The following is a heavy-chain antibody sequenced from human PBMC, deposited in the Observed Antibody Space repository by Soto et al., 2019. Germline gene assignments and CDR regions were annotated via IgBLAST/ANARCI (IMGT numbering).Heavy chain of an antibody. V-gene: IGHV4-31*03. Sequence: PSETLSLTCTVSGGSISSGGYYWSWIRQHPGKGLEWIGYIYYSGSTYYNPSLKSRVTISVDTSKNQFSLKLSSVTAADTAVYYCARLEMATIFSSPFDHWGQGTLVTVSS. J-gene: IGHJ4*02. CDR2: IYYSGST. CDR3: ARLEMATIFSSPFDH. D-gene: IGHD5-12*01. CDR1: GGSISSGGYY.